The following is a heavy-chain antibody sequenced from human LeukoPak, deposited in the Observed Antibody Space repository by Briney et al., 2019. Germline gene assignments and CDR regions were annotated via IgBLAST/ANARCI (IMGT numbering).Heavy chain of an antibody. D-gene: IGHD3-16*01. CDR2: IYHSGST. CDR1: GYSITSGYY. CDR3: AAGGISWYFDL. J-gene: IGHJ2*01. Sequence: PSETLSLTCAVSGYSITSGYYWGWIRQPPGKGLEWIGSIYHSGSTYYNPSLKSRVTISVDTSKNQFSLKLTSVTAADTAVYYCAAGGISWYFDLWGRGTLVTVSS. V-gene: IGHV4-38-2*01.